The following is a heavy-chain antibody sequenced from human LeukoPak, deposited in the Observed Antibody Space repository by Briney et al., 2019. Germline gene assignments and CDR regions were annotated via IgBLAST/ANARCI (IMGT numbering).Heavy chain of an antibody. CDR1: GFTFSSYG. J-gene: IGHJ4*02. D-gene: IGHD3-22*01. V-gene: IGHV3-30*18. CDR3: AKDRSYDSSGYIDY. Sequence: PGGSLRLSCAASGFTFSSYGMHWVRQAPGKGLEWVAVISYDGSNKYYADSVKGRFTISRDNSKNTPYLQMNSLRAEDTAVYYCAKDRSYDSSGYIDYWGQGTLVTVSS. CDR2: ISYDGSNK.